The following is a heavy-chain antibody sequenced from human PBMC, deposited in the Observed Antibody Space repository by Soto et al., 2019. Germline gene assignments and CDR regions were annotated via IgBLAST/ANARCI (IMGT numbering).Heavy chain of an antibody. CDR2: INHSGST. J-gene: IGHJ4*02. V-gene: IGHV4-34*01. Sequence: SETLSLTCAVYGGSFSGYYWSWIRQPPGKGLEWIGEINHSGSTNYNPSLKSRVTISVDTSKNQFSLKLSSVTAADTAVYYCARSEATGLDYWGQGTLVTVSS. CDR1: GGSFSGYY. CDR3: ARSEATGLDY. D-gene: IGHD1-26*01.